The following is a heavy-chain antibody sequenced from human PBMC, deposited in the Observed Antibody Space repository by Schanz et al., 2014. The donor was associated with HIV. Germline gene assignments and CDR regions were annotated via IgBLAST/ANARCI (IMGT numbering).Heavy chain of an antibody. J-gene: IGHJ6*02. V-gene: IGHV1-69*13. CDR1: GDGFTTRT. CDR2: IIPIFGAA. D-gene: IGHD3-3*02. Sequence: QVQLVQSGAEVKKPGASVKVSCTASGDGFTTRTISWLRQAPGHALEWMGGIIPIFGAAKNAPKFQGRVTIIADESTSTAYMELSSLRSADTAVYFCARAAFSSEYYYGMDLWGQGTPVAVS. CDR3: ARAAFSSEYYYGMDL.